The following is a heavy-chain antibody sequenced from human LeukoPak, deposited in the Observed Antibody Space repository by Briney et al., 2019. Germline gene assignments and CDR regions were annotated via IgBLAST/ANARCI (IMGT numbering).Heavy chain of an antibody. D-gene: IGHD2-15*01. J-gene: IGHJ4*02. CDR3: TRAAGGKAVGYFDY. CDR1: GFTFGEYA. V-gene: IGHV3-49*04. CDR2: IRSKAYGGTT. Sequence: GGSLRLSCTTSGFTFGEYAMSWVRQAPGKGLEWVGFIRSKAYGGTTEYAASVKGRFTVSRDDSKSIAYLQMNSLKTEDTAVYYCTRAAGGKAVGYFDYWGQGIPVTVSS.